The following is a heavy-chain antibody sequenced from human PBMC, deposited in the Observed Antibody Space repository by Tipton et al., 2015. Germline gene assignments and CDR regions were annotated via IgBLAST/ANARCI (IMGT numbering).Heavy chain of an antibody. Sequence: TLSLTCSVSGFSVTSGGSYWSWIRQHPGKGLEWIGNIDYSGSTVYNPSLNSRVSISVDTSKNHFSLNLTSVTAADTAVYYCARDSGYSGYDHFDNWGRGTLVTVSS. CDR2: IDYSGST. CDR3: ARDSGYSGYDHFDN. D-gene: IGHD5-12*01. CDR1: GFSVTSGGSY. V-gene: IGHV4-31*03. J-gene: IGHJ4*02.